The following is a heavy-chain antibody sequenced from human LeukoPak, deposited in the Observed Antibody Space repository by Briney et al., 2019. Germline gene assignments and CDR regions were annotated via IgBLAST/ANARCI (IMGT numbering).Heavy chain of an antibody. CDR1: GFTFSSYG. V-gene: IGHV3-30*18. CDR3: AKGGHGSGSYYNGNFDY. J-gene: IGHJ4*02. D-gene: IGHD3-10*01. CDR2: ISYDGSNK. Sequence: GGSLRLSCAASGFTFSSYGMHWVRQAPGKGLEWVAVISYDGSNKYYADSVKGRFTISRDNSKNTLYLQMNSLRAEDTAVYYCAKGGHGSGSYYNGNFDYWGQGTLVTVSS.